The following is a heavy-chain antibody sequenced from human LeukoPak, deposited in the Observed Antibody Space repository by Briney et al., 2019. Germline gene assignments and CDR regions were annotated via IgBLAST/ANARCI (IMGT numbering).Heavy chain of an antibody. D-gene: IGHD6-13*01. J-gene: IGHJ4*02. CDR1: GFTFSNYP. V-gene: IGHV3-64*04. Sequence: PGGSLRLSCSASGFTFSNYPMHWVRQAPGKGLKYVSAISSNGDSTYYADSVKGRFTISRDNSKNTLYLQMNSLRAEDTAVYYCARVIAAAGIDYWGQGTLVTVSS. CDR2: ISSNGDST. CDR3: ARVIAAAGIDY.